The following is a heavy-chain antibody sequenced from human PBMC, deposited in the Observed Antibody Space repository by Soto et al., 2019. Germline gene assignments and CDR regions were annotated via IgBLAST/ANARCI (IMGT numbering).Heavy chain of an antibody. CDR2: IYYSGST. Sequence: QVQLQESGPGLVKPSQTLSLTCTVSGGSISSGGYYWSWIRQHPGKGLEGLGYIYYSGSTYYNPSLKTLVTISVDTSKNQFSLKLSSVTAADTAVYYCARITVVVVVAATGVEQSHGIDYGGQGTLVTVSS. CDR3: ARITVVVVVAATGVEQSHGIDY. V-gene: IGHV4-31*01. CDR1: GGSISSGGYY. D-gene: IGHD2-15*01. J-gene: IGHJ4*01.